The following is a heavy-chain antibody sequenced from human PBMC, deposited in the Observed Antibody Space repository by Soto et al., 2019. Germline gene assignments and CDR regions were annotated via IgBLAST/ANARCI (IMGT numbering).Heavy chain of an antibody. J-gene: IGHJ6*02. CDR2: ISAYNDNT. D-gene: IGHD6-19*01. V-gene: IGHV1-18*01. CDR3: AGEVAVAGVPSRYGMDV. Sequence: QVQLVQSGAEVKKPGASVKVSCKASSYSFTSYGISWVRQAPGQGLEWMGWISAYNDNTNYAQKLQDRVTMTTDTSPSTAYAELMGLGSDDTAVYYCAGEVAVAGVPSRYGMDVWGQGTTVTVSS. CDR1: SYSFTSYG.